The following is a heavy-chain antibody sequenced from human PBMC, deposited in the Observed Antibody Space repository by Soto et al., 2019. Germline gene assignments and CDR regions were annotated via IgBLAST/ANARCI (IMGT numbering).Heavy chain of an antibody. V-gene: IGHV4-59*08. CDR3: ARHNGVAYYGSGSYYGGWFDP. Sequence: QVQLQESGPGLVKPSETLSLTCTVSGGSISSFYWSWLRQPPGKGLEWIGYIYYSGDTNYSPSLNSRVTISVDTSKNQFSLKLSSVTAADTAVYYCARHNGVAYYGSGSYYGGWFDPWGQGTLVTVSS. CDR2: IYYSGDT. J-gene: IGHJ5*02. CDR1: GGSISSFY. D-gene: IGHD3-10*01.